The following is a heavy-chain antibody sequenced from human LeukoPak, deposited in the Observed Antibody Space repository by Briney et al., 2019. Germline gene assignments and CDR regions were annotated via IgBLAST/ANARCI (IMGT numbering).Heavy chain of an antibody. CDR2: INPNTGAT. CDR3: ARDGPAQMVDLDY. D-gene: IGHD2-8*01. CDR1: GFTLTDYY. Sequence: GASVKVSCKASGFTLTDYYMYWVRQAPEQRLEWMGWINPNTGATNSAQKFQGRVTVTRDTPISTVYMELSRLRSDDTAVYYCARDGPAQMVDLDYWGQGTLVTVSS. V-gene: IGHV1-2*02. J-gene: IGHJ4*02.